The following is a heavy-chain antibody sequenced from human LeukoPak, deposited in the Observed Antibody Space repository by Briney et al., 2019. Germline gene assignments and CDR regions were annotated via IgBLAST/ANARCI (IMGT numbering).Heavy chain of an antibody. CDR3: ARSSSTSLYDAFDI. CDR2: MNPNSGNT. V-gene: IGHV1-8*01. J-gene: IGHJ3*02. Sequence: ASVKVSCKASGYTFTSYDIYWVRQATGQGLEWMGWMNPNSGNTGYAQKFQGRVTMTRNTSISTAYMDLSSLRSEDTAVYYCARSSSTSLYDAFDIWGQGTMVTVSS. CDR1: GYTFTSYD. D-gene: IGHD2-2*01.